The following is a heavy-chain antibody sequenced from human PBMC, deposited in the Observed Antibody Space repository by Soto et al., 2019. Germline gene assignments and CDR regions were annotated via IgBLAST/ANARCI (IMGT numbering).Heavy chain of an antibody. Sequence: QVQLVQSGAEVKKPGSSVKVSCKASGGTFSSYAISWVRQAPGQGLEWMGGIIPIFGTANYAQKFQGRVTITADKSTSTAYMELSSLRSKGTAVHYCARIPTGTAPMDAFDIWGQGTMVTVSS. CDR3: ARIPTGTAPMDAFDI. CDR1: GGTFSSYA. CDR2: IIPIFGTA. V-gene: IGHV1-69*06. J-gene: IGHJ3*02. D-gene: IGHD1-1*01.